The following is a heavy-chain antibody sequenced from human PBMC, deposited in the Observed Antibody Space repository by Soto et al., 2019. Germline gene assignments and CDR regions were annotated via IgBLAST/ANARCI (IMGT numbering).Heavy chain of an antibody. CDR1: GFSFTTYGVG. Sequence: QITLKESGPTLVKPTQTLTLTCTFSGFSFTTYGVGVGWIRQAPGKAPEWLALIYWDDQKTFRSSLESRLTITKDTSKDQVVLTITNMDPVDTATYYCTKKGLYHDSSACGRDCYMDVWGKGTTVTVSS. CDR3: TKKGLYHDSSACGRDCYMDV. D-gene: IGHD2-2*01. J-gene: IGHJ6*04. V-gene: IGHV2-5*02. CDR2: IYWDDQK.